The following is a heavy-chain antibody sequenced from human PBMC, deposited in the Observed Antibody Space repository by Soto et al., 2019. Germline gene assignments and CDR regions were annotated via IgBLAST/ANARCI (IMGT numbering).Heavy chain of an antibody. V-gene: IGHV1-8*01. CDR1: GYTFTSYD. CDR3: ARAPSFQAENDY. D-gene: IGHD3-10*01. Sequence: SLKVSCKASGYTFTSYDINWVRPATGQGLEWMGWMNPNSGNTGYAQKFQGRVTMTRDTSISTAYMELSRLRSDDTAVYYCARAPSFQAENDYWGQGTLVTVSS. J-gene: IGHJ4*02. CDR2: MNPNSGNT.